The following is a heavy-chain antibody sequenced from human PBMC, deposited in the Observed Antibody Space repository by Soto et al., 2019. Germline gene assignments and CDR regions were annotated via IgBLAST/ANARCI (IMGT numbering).Heavy chain of an antibody. V-gene: IGHV4-39*01. Sequence: SETLSLTCTVSCGSISSSSYYWGWIRQPPGKGLEWIGSIYYSGSTYYNPSLKSRVTISVDTSKNQFSLKLSSVAAVDSAVYYCARRQYYGSGSRYYYGMDVWGQGTTVT. CDR2: IYYSGST. J-gene: IGHJ6*02. D-gene: IGHD3-10*01. CDR1: CGSISSSSYY. CDR3: ARRQYYGSGSRYYYGMDV.